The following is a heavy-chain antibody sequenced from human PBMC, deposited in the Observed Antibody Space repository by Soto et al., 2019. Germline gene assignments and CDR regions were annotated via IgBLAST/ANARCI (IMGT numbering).Heavy chain of an antibody. CDR2: IYYSGST. J-gene: IGHJ6*03. CDR3: ARDLGGYSGYYYMDV. Sequence: SETLCLTCTVAGGSISGYYWSWIRQPPGKGLEWIGYIYYSGSTNYNPSLKSRVTISVDTSKNQFSLKLSSVTAADTAVYYCARDLGGYSGYYYMDVWGKGTTVTVSS. V-gene: IGHV4-59*01. D-gene: IGHD5-12*01. CDR1: GGSISGYY.